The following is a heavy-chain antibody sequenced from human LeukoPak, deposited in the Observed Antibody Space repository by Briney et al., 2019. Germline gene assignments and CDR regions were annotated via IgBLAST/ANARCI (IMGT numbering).Heavy chain of an antibody. CDR3: AKSGGSGLIDY. CDR1: GGSISSSSYY. J-gene: IGHJ4*02. V-gene: IGHV4-39*01. Sequence: SETLSLTCTVSGGSISSSSYYWGWVRQSPGKGLEWIGNIYSSGNTYYNASLKSRVTIYIDTSKNQFSLNLSSVTAADTAVYYCAKSGGSGLIDYWGQGTLVTVSS. CDR2: IYSSGNT. D-gene: IGHD1-26*01.